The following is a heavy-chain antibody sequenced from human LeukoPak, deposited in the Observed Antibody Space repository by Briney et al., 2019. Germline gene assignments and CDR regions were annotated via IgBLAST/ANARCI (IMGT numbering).Heavy chain of an antibody. CDR3: AAHPYDYYDSSGYYTGVRSFDY. J-gene: IGHJ4*02. V-gene: IGHV4-59*08. D-gene: IGHD3-22*01. CDR2: IYYSGST. Sequence: PSETLSLTCTVTGGSISSYYWSWIRQPPGKGLEWIGYIYYSGSTNYNPSLKSRVTISVDTSKNQFSLKLSSVTAADTAVYYCAAHPYDYYDSSGYYTGVRSFDYWGQGTLVTVFS. CDR1: GGSISSYY.